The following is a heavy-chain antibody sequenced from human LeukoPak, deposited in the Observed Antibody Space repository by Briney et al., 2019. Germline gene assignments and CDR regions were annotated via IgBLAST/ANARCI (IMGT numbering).Heavy chain of an antibody. CDR2: IYSGGST. V-gene: IGHV3-53*01. Sequence: GGSLRLSCAASGFTVSSNYMSWVRQAPGKGLEWVSVIYSGGSTYYADSVKGRFTISRDNSKNTLYLQMNSLRAEDTAVYYCARETVRGVFDYGGQGTLVTVSS. CDR1: GFTVSSNY. D-gene: IGHD3-10*01. J-gene: IGHJ4*02. CDR3: ARETVRGVFDY.